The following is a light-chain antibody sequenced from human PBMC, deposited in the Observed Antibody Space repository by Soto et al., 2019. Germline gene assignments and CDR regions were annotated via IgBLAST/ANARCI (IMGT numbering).Light chain of an antibody. CDR3: QQYDVHPKT. Sequence: DVQMTQSPSTLAASVGDRVTITCRASENIKKWLAWYQQTPGKAPKVLISDASRLETGVPSRFSGSGYGTDFTLTITSLQTDDFGTYHCQQYDVHPKTFGQGTKVDIK. J-gene: IGKJ1*01. CDR1: ENIKKW. CDR2: DAS. V-gene: IGKV1-5*01.